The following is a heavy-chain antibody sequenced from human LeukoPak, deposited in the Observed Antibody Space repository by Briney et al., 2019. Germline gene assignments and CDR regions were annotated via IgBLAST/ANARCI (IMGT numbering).Heavy chain of an antibody. D-gene: IGHD3-22*01. Sequence: PGGSLRLSCAASGFTFSSYSMNWVRQAPGKGLEWVSYISSSSSTIYYADSVKGRFTISRDNAKNSLYLQMNSLTAEDTAVYYCARLRPPSSGYYYAFDYWGQGTLVTVSS. CDR1: GFTFSSYS. V-gene: IGHV3-48*01. J-gene: IGHJ4*02. CDR2: ISSSSSTI. CDR3: ARLRPPSSGYYYAFDY.